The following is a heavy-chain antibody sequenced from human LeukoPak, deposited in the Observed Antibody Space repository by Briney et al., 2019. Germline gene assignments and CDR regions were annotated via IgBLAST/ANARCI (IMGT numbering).Heavy chain of an antibody. CDR2: IIPIFGTA. D-gene: IGHD6-13*01. CDR3: ASDRSSWNPGAPY. J-gene: IGHJ4*02. V-gene: IGHV1-69*06. CDR1: GGTFSSYA. Sequence: ASVKVSCKASGGTFSSYAISWVRQAPGQGLEWMGGIIPIFGTANYAQKFQGRVTITADKSTSTAYMELSSLRSEDTAVYYCASDRSSWNPGAPYWGQGTLVTVSS.